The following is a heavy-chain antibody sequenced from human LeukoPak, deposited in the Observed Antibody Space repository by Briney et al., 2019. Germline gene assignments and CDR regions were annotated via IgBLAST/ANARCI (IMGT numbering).Heavy chain of an antibody. J-gene: IGHJ3*02. CDR1: GFTFSSYW. V-gene: IGHV3-74*01. D-gene: IGHD4-17*01. CDR3: AKYPYGDYVRDAFDI. Sequence: PGGSLRLSCAASGFTFSSYWMHWVRQAPGKGLVWVTRISADGSFTLYADSVKGRFTISRDNAKNTLYLQMNSLRPEDTAVFYCAKYPYGDYVRDAFDIWGQGTMVTVSS. CDR2: ISADGSFT.